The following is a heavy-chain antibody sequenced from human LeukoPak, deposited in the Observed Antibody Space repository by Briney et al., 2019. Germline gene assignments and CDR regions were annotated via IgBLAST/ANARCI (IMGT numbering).Heavy chain of an antibody. Sequence: ASVKVSCKVSGYTLTELSMHWVRQAPGKGLEWMGGFDPEDGETIYAQKFQGRVTMTEDTSTDTAYMELSSLRSEDTAVYYCARDFAQAMIQLWSKTNFDYWGQGTLVTVSS. V-gene: IGHV1-24*01. J-gene: IGHJ4*02. CDR3: ARDFAQAMIQLWSKTNFDY. D-gene: IGHD5-18*01. CDR1: GYTLTELS. CDR2: FDPEDGET.